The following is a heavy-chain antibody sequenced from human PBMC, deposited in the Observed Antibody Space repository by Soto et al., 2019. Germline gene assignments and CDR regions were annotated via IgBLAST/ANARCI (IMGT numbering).Heavy chain of an antibody. CDR1: GFTFSSYW. J-gene: IGHJ6*02. V-gene: IGHV3-74*01. CDR2: INSDGSST. D-gene: IGHD6-13*01. CDR3: ARDRDSSSWWGYYYYGMDV. Sequence: GGSLRLSGAASGFTFSSYWMHWVRQAPGKGLVWVSRINSDGSSTSYADSVKGRFTISRDNAKNTLYLQMNSLGAEDTAVYYCARDRDSSSWWGYYYYGMDVWGQGTTVTVSS.